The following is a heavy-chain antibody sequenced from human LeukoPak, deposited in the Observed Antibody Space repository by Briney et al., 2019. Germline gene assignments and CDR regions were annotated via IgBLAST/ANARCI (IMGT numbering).Heavy chain of an antibody. CDR3: AKVKRKSGIAVAGFDH. Sequence: GGSLRLSCAASGFTFSSYGMHWVRQAPGKGLEWVAVISYDGSNKYYADSVKGRFAISRDNSKNTLYLQMNSLRAEDTAVYYCAKVKRKSGIAVAGFDHWGQGTLVTVSS. CDR2: ISYDGSNK. J-gene: IGHJ4*02. D-gene: IGHD6-19*01. V-gene: IGHV3-30*18. CDR1: GFTFSSYG.